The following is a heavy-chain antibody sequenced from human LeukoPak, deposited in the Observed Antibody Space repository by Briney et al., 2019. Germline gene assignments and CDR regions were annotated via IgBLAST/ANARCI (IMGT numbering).Heavy chain of an antibody. J-gene: IGHJ3*02. CDR1: GYTFTSYD. Sequence: ASVKVSCKASGYTFTSYDINWVRRATGQGLEWMGWMNPNSGNTGYAQKFQGRVTMTRNTSISTAYMELSSLRSEDTAVYYCARLDLGITMVQGGDAFDIWGQGTMVTVSS. V-gene: IGHV1-8*01. CDR3: ARLDLGITMVQGGDAFDI. D-gene: IGHD3-10*01. CDR2: MNPNSGNT.